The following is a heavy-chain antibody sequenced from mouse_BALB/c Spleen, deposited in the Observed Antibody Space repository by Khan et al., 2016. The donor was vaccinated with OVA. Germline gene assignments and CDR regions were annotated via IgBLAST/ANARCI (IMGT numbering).Heavy chain of an antibody. CDR3: ANGNYGWFAY. J-gene: IGHJ3*01. V-gene: IGHV5-9-1*01. CDR2: ISSVGTYT. D-gene: IGHD2-1*01. CDR1: GFTFSSFA. Sequence: VESGGGLVKPGGSLKLPCAASGFTFSSFAMSWVRQIPEKRLEWIATISSVGTYTYYPDSVKGRFTIPRDNAKSTLYLQMNSLRSEDTAMYYCANGNYGWFAYWGQGTLVSVSA.